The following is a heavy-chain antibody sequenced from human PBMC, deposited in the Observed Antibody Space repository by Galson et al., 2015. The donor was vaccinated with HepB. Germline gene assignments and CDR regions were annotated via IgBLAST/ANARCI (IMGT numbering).Heavy chain of an antibody. CDR3: ARGGDIVVVPAATDLIDY. V-gene: IGHV3-33*01. Sequence: SLRLSCAASGFTFSSYGMHWVRQAPGKGLEWVAVIWYDGSNKYYADSVKGRFTISRDNSKNTLYLQMNSLRAEDTAVYYCARGGDIVVVPAATDLIDYWGQGTLVTVSS. CDR1: GFTFSSYG. CDR2: IWYDGSNK. D-gene: IGHD2-2*01. J-gene: IGHJ4*02.